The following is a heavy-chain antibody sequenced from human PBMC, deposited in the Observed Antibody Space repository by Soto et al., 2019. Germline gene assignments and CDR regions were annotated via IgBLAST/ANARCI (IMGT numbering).Heavy chain of an antibody. CDR1: GYSFTSYW. CDR2: IYPDDSDT. V-gene: IGHV5-51*01. D-gene: IGHD6-19*01. Sequence: GESLKISCKGSGYSFTSYWISWVRQMPGKGLEWMGIIYPDDSDTRYSPSFQGQVTISADKSISTAYLQWSSLKASDTAMYYCARAGYSSGWYDAFDIWGQGTMVTVSS. CDR3: ARAGYSSGWYDAFDI. J-gene: IGHJ3*02.